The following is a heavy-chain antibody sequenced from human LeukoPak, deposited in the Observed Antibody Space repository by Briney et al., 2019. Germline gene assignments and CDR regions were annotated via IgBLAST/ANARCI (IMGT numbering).Heavy chain of an antibody. CDR3: ARETKDGSGKIDY. Sequence: SETLSLTCAVYGGSFSGYYWSWIRQPPGKGLEWIGEINHSGSTNYNPSLKSRVTISVDTSKNQFSLKLSSVTAADTAVYYCARETKDGSGKIDYWGQGTLVTVSS. CDR1: GGSFSGYY. J-gene: IGHJ4*02. V-gene: IGHV4-34*01. CDR2: INHSGST. D-gene: IGHD6-25*01.